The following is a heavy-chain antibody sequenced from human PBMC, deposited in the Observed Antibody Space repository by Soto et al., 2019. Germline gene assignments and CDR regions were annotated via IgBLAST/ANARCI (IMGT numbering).Heavy chain of an antibody. CDR1: GGTFSSYA. CDR3: ARRGYGSRWPNVYMDV. J-gene: IGHJ6*03. V-gene: IGHV1-69*13. Sequence: SVKVSCKASGGTFSSYAISWVRQAPGQGLEWMGGIIPIFGTANYAQKFQGRVTITADESTSTAYMELSSLRSEDTAVYYCARRGYGSRWPNVYMDVWGKGTTVTVSS. CDR2: IIPIFGTA. D-gene: IGHD6-13*01.